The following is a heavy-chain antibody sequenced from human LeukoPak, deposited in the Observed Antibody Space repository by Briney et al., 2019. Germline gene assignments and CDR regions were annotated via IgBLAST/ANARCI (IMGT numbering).Heavy chain of an antibody. CDR3: ARDDYGDYVDY. Sequence: GRSLRLSCAASGFTFSSYAMHWVRQAPGKGLEWVAVISYDGSNKYYADSVKGRFTISRDNSKNTLYLQMNSLRAEDTAVYYRARDDYGDYVDYWGQGTLVIVSS. CDR1: GFTFSSYA. D-gene: IGHD4-17*01. J-gene: IGHJ4*02. CDR2: ISYDGSNK. V-gene: IGHV3-30-3*01.